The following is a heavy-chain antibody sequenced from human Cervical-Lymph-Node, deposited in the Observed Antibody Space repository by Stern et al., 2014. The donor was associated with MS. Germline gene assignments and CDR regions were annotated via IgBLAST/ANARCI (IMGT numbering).Heavy chain of an antibody. V-gene: IGHV1-58*01. CDR2: IVAGSGNT. Sequence: VQLVQSGPEVKKPGTSVKVSCKASGFTFTSSAVQWVRQARGQRLEWIGWIVAGSGNTNYAQKFQERVAITRDMSTSTADMELSSLRFEDTAVYYCAAKRDYYDSSGTDAFDIWGQGTMVTVSS. CDR1: GFTFTSSA. J-gene: IGHJ3*02. D-gene: IGHD3-22*01. CDR3: AAKRDYYDSSGTDAFDI.